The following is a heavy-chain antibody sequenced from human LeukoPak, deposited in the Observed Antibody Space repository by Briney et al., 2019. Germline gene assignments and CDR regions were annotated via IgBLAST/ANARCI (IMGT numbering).Heavy chain of an antibody. V-gene: IGHV1-46*01. D-gene: IGHD6-13*01. CDR2: INPSGGST. J-gene: IGHJ4*02. Sequence: ASVKVSCKASGYTFTSYYMHWVRQAPGQGLEWMGIINPSGGSTSYAQKFQGRVTMTRDMSTSTVYMELSSLRSEDTTVYYCARDKPLDSSSWYGGFDYWGQGTLVTVSS. CDR1: GYTFTSYY. CDR3: ARDKPLDSSSWYGGFDY.